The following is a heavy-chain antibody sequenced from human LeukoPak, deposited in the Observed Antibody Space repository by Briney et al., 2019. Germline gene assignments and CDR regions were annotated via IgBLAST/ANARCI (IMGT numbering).Heavy chain of an antibody. D-gene: IGHD3-22*01. Sequence: SGGSLRLSCAASRFTFSSYGMSWVRQAPGKGLEWVSSISGSGGSTYYADSVKGRFTISRDNSENTLYLQMNSLRDEDTAVYYCAKSSYYDASGYYREYYFDYWGQGTLVTVSS. CDR1: RFTFSSYG. V-gene: IGHV3-23*01. CDR2: ISGSGGST. CDR3: AKSSYYDASGYYREYYFDY. J-gene: IGHJ4*02.